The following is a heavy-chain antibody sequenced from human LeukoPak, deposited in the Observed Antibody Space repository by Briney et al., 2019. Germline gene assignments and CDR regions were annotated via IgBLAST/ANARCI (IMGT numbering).Heavy chain of an antibody. CDR1: GFTFSTYT. J-gene: IGHJ4*02. Sequence: KSGGSLRLSCAASGFTFSTYTMNWVRQAPGKGLEWVSSISTGSSYIYYADSVRGRFTISRDNAKNSLYLQMNNLRAADTAVYYCARRSTGNFDFWGQGTLVTVPS. CDR3: ARRSTGNFDF. V-gene: IGHV3-21*01. CDR2: ISTGSSYI.